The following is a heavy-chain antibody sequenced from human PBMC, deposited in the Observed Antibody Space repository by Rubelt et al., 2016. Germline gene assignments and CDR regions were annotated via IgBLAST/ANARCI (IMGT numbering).Heavy chain of an antibody. D-gene: IGHD4-11*01. CDR3: ARGARRYSMDPRNAFDI. V-gene: IGHV1-18*01. CDR2: ISAYHGHT. CDR1: GYTFTSYG. J-gene: IGHJ3*02. Sequence: QVQLVQSGAEVKKPGASVKVSCKASGYTFTSYGISWVRQAPGQGLEWIGWISAYHGHTHYAQKLQGRVTMTTDTSTSTAYMELRSLRSDDTAVYYCARGARRYSMDPRNAFDIWGQGTMVTVSS.